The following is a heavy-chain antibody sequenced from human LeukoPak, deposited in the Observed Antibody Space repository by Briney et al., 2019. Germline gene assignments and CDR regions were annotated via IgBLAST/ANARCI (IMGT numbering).Heavy chain of an antibody. CDR2: ISYDGSNK. CDR1: GFTFSSYA. D-gene: IGHD3-22*01. Sequence: GRSLRLSCAASGFTFSSYAMHWVRQAPGKGLEWVAVISYDGSNKYYADSVKGRFTISRDNSKNTLYLQMNSLRAEDTAVYYCARESEGYYFDYWGQGTLVTVSS. J-gene: IGHJ4*02. CDR3: ARESEGYYFDY. V-gene: IGHV3-30-3*01.